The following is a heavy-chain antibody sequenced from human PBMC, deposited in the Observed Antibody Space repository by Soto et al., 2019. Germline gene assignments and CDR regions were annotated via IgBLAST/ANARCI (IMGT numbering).Heavy chain of an antibody. CDR2: INPNSGGT. D-gene: IGHD3-16*02. Sequence: ASVKVSCKASGYTFTGYYMHWVRQAPGQGLEWMGWINPNSGGTNYAQKFQGWVTMTRDTSISTAYMELSRLRSDDTAVYYCEAEMTFGKLSVVWGQGTTVTVSS. CDR3: EAEMTFGKLSVV. CDR1: GYTFTGYY. J-gene: IGHJ6*02. V-gene: IGHV1-2*04.